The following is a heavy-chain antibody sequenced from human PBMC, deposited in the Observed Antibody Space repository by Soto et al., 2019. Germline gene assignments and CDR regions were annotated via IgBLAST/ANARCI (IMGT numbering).Heavy chain of an antibody. CDR2: MNPNSGNT. V-gene: IGHV1-8*01. CDR3: ARRGFSSSWGYWYFDL. D-gene: IGHD6-13*01. CDR1: GYTFTSYD. J-gene: IGHJ2*01. Sequence: QVQLVQSGAEVKKPGASVRVSCKASGYTFTSYDINWVRQATGQGLEWMGWMNPNSGNTGYAQKFQGRVTMTRNTSISTVYMDLSSLRSDDTAVYYCARRGFSSSWGYWYFDLWGRGTLVTVSS.